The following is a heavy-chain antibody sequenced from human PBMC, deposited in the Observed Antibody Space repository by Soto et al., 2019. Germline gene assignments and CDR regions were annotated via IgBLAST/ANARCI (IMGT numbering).Heavy chain of an antibody. D-gene: IGHD5-18*01. CDR2: ISGSGDRT. V-gene: IGHV3-23*01. CDR3: VKERSGHSYADS. J-gene: IGHJ4*02. CDR1: GLTFSNYA. Sequence: EVQLLESGGGLVQPGGSLRLSCAASGLTFSNYAMSWLRQPPGKGLEWVSAISGSGDRTYYADSVKGRFTISRDNSKNTLYLQMNSLRAEDSAVYYCVKERSGHSYADSWGQGTLVTVSS.